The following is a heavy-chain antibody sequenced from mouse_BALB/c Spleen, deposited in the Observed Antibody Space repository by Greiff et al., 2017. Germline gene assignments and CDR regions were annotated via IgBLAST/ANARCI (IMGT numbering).Heavy chain of an antibody. Sequence: QVQLQQSAAELARPGASVKMSCKASGYTFTSYTMHWVKQRPGQGLEWIGYINPSSGYTEYNQKFKDKTTLTADKSSSTAYMQLSSLTSEDSAVYYCARSYYGSSSYYAMDYWGQGTSVTVSS. CDR2: INPSSGYT. V-gene: IGHV1-4*02. CDR1: GYTFTSYT. CDR3: ARSYYGSSSYYAMDY. D-gene: IGHD1-1*01. J-gene: IGHJ4*01.